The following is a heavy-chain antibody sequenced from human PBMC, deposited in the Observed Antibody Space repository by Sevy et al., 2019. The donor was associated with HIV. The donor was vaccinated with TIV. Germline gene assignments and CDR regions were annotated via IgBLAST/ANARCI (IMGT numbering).Heavy chain of an antibody. CDR3: ASRIAVDTGYDY. J-gene: IGHJ4*02. D-gene: IGHD6-19*01. V-gene: IGHV3-53*01. CDR2: IYSGGST. Sequence: GGSLRLSCAASGFTVSSNYMSWVRQAPGKGLEWVSVIYSGGSTYYADSVKGRFTISRDNSKNTLYLQMNSLRAEDTAVYYCASRIAVDTGYDYWGQRTLVTVSS. CDR1: GFTVSSNY.